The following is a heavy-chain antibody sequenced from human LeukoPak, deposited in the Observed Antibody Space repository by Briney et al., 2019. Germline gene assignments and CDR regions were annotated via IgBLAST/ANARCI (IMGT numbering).Heavy chain of an antibody. V-gene: IGHV4-59*01. CDR2: IYYSGST. Sequence: SETLSLTCTVSGGSISSYYWSWIRQPPGKGLEWIGYIYYSGSTSYNPSLKSRVTVSVDTSKNQFSLKLSSVTAADTAVYYCARGYSGSYGRFDYWGQGTLVTVSS. CDR1: GGSISSYY. D-gene: IGHD1-26*01. J-gene: IGHJ4*02. CDR3: ARGYSGSYGRFDY.